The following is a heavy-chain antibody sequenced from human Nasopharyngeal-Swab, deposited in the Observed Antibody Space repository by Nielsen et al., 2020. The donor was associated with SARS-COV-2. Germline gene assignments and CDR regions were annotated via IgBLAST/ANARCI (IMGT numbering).Heavy chain of an antibody. D-gene: IGHD1-26*01. CDR3: ARVGGDYYYYYYMDV. J-gene: IGHJ6*03. CDR2: IYHSGST. V-gene: IGHV4-30-2*01. Sequence: WFRQPPGKGLEWIGYIYHSGSTYYNPSLKSRVTISVDRSKNQFSLKLSSVTAADTAVYYCARVGGDYYYYYYMDVWGKGTTVTVSS.